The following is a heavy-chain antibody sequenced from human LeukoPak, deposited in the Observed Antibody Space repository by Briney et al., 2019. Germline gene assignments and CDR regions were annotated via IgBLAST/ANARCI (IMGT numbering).Heavy chain of an antibody. CDR1: GXTFSSYV. CDR2: ISGGGGST. Sequence: GGSLRLSCAASGXTFSSYVMNWVRQAPGKGLEWVSVISGGGGSTYYADSVKGRFTISRDNSENTLFLQMNSLRAEDTAVYYCAKGGYCSSTSCYVGWFDPWGQGTLVTVSS. CDR3: AKGGYCSSTSCYVGWFDP. D-gene: IGHD2-2*01. J-gene: IGHJ5*02. V-gene: IGHV3-23*01.